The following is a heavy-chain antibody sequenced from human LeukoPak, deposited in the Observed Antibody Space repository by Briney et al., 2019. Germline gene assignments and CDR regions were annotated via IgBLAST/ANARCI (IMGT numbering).Heavy chain of an antibody. J-gene: IGHJ6*03. CDR3: AKGGRDCSSTSCYIDYYYMDV. D-gene: IGHD2-2*02. Sequence: GGSLRLSCAASGFTFSSYAMHWVRQAPGKGLEWVAVISYDGSNKYYADSVKGRFTISRDNSKNTLYPQMNSLRAEDTAVYYCAKGGRDCSSTSCYIDYYYMDVWGKGTTVTVSS. CDR2: ISYDGSNK. CDR1: GFTFSSYA. V-gene: IGHV3-30-3*01.